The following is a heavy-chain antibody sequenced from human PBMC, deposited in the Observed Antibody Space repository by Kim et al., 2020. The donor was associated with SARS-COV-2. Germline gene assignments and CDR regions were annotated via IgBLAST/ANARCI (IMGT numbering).Heavy chain of an antibody. Sequence: YYADAVKDGFTISRDNDKNALYLQMNSLRAEDTAVYYCARDLDRDGYLFDYWGQGTLVTVSS. J-gene: IGHJ4*02. V-gene: IGHV3-11*01. D-gene: IGHD5-12*01. CDR3: ARDLDRDGYLFDY.